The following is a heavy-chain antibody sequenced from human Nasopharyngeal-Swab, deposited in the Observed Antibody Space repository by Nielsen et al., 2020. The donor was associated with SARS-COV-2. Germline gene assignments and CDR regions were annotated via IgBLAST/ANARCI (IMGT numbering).Heavy chain of an antibody. CDR1: GFTFSSYA. CDR3: AKDMEWFGELSSYYGMDV. V-gene: IGHV3-23*01. D-gene: IGHD3-10*01. Sequence: GESLKISCAASGFTFSSYAMSWVRQAPGKGLEWVSAISGSGGSTYYADSAKGRFTISRDNSKNTLYLQMNSLRAEDTAVYYCAKDMEWFGELSSYYGMDVWGQGTTVTVSS. CDR2: ISGSGGST. J-gene: IGHJ6*02.